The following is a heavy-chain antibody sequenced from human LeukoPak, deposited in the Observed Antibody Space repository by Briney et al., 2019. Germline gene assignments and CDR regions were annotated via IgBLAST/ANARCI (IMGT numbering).Heavy chain of an antibody. D-gene: IGHD3-22*01. CDR1: GYSFTNYW. CDR3: ARQDYYDSSGYYPEYFQH. V-gene: IGHV5-51*01. Sequence: GESLKISCKGSGYSFTNYWIGWVRQMPGKGLEWMGIIYPGDSDTRYSPSFQGQVTISADKSISTAYLQWSSLKASDTAMYYCARQDYYDSSGYYPEYFQHWGQGTLVTVSS. CDR2: IYPGDSDT. J-gene: IGHJ1*01.